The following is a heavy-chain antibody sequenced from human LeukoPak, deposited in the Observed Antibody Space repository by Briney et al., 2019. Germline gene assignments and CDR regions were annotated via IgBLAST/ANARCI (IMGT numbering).Heavy chain of an antibody. V-gene: IGHV3-33*01. CDR3: ARDNSRFGDGMDV. CDR1: GFTFSSYG. CDR2: IWYDGSNK. Sequence: GRSLRLSCAASGFTFSSYGMHWVRQAPGKGLEWVAVIWYDGSNKYYADSVKGRFTISRDNSKNTLYLQMNSLRAVDTAVYYCARDNSRFGDGMDVWGKGTTVTVSS. D-gene: IGHD3-10*01. J-gene: IGHJ6*04.